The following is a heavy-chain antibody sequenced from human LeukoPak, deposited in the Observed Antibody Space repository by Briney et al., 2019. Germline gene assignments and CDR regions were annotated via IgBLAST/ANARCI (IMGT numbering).Heavy chain of an antibody. CDR1: GYTFTSYA. CDR3: ARDHSSSWYRVLDY. V-gene: IGHV1-3*01. Sequence: ASVKVSCKASGYTFTSYAMHWVRQAPGQRLEWMGWINAGNGNTKYSQKFQGRVTITRDTSASTAYMELSSLRSEDTAVYYCARDHSSSWYRVLDYWGQGTLVTVSS. CDR2: INAGNGNT. J-gene: IGHJ4*02. D-gene: IGHD6-13*01.